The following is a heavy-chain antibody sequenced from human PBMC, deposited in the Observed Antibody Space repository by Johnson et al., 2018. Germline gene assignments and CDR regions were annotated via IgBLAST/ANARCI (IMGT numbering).Heavy chain of an antibody. V-gene: IGHV3-74*02. CDR1: GFTFSNHA. CDR3: ARGLGNTAMAPDGIGY. D-gene: IGHD5-18*01. J-gene: IGHJ4*02. Sequence: VQLVQSGGGVVQXGRSLRLSCATSGFTFSNHAMHWVRQAPGKGLVWVSRIKSDGSRTDYADSVKGRFTISRDNAKNTLYMEMNTLRVEDTAVYYCARGLGNTAMAPDGIGYWGQGTLVTVSS. CDR2: IKSDGSRT.